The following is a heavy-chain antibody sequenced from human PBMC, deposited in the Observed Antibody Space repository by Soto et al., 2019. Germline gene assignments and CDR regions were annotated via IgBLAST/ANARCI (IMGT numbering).Heavy chain of an antibody. CDR3: ARSEVTIFGVVIRHAGYYMDA. CDR1: GGSISSYY. Sequence: SETLSLTCTVSGGSISSYYWSWIRQPPGKGLEWIGYIYYSGSTNYNPSLKSRVTISVDTSKNQFSLKLSSVTAADTAVYYCARSEVTIFGVVIRHAGYYMDAWGKGTTVTVSS. V-gene: IGHV4-59*01. CDR2: IYYSGST. D-gene: IGHD3-3*01. J-gene: IGHJ6*03.